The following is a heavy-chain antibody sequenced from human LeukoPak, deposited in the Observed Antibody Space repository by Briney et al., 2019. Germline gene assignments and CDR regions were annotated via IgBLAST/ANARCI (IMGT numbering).Heavy chain of an antibody. V-gene: IGHV4-31*03. CDR1: GGSISSGGYY. D-gene: IGHD4-17*01. J-gene: IGHJ4*02. CDR3: ARRAVTYVDY. Sequence: SQTLSLTCTVSGGSISSGGYYWSWIRQHPGKGLEWIGYTYYSGSTYYNPSLKSRVTISVDTSKNQFSLKLSSVTAADTAVYYCARRAVTYVDYWGQGTLVTVSS. CDR2: TYYSGST.